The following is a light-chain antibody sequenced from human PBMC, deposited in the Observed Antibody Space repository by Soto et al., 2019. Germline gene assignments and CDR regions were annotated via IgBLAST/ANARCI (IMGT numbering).Light chain of an antibody. J-gene: IGLJ3*02. CDR2: EDN. Sequence: NFMLTQPHSVSESPGKTVTISCTRSSGSIASNYVQWYQQRTGSSPTTVIYEDNQRPSGVPDRFSGSIDSSSNSASLTISGLKTEDEADYYFQSYDSSNWVFGGGTKLTVL. V-gene: IGLV6-57*01. CDR3: QSYDSSNWV. CDR1: SGSIASNY.